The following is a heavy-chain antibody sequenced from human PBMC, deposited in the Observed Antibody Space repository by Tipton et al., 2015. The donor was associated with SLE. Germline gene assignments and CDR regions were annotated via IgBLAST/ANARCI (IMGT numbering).Heavy chain of an antibody. V-gene: IGHV4-59*12. CDR2: VYDIGTT. D-gene: IGHD3-22*01. CDR1: GGSISGYQ. J-gene: IGHJ5*02. Sequence: TLSLTCTVSGGSISGYQWSWIRQSPQKGLEWIGYVYDIGTTNYNPSVMSRVIVSMDTSRNQVSLKLLSVTAADTAVYHCARLTYYDSSGYYYHDHWGQGTLVTVSS. CDR3: ARLTYYDSSGYYYHDH.